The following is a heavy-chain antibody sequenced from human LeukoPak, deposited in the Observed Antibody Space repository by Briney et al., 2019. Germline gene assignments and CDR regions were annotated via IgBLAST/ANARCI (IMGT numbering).Heavy chain of an antibody. J-gene: IGHJ3*02. V-gene: IGHV4-34*01. CDR1: GGSFSGYY. CDR2: INHSGST. D-gene: IGHD1-26*01. CDR3: ARGNGRMKGAFDI. Sequence: SETLSLTCAVYGGSFSGYYWSWIRQPPGKGLEWVGEINHSGSTNYNPSLKSRVTISVDTSKNQFSLKLSSVTAADTAVYYCARGNGRMKGAFDIWGQGTMITVSS.